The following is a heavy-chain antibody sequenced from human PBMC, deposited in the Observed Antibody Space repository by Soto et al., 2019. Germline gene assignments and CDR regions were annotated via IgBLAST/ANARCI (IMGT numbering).Heavy chain of an antibody. J-gene: IGHJ6*02. CDR3: ARVGGYCSSTSCYTEDYYYYYGMDV. CDR2: IIPIFGTA. D-gene: IGHD2-2*02. CDR1: GGTFSSYA. Sequence: SVKVSCKASGGTFSSYAISRVRQAPGQGLEWMGGIIPIFGTANYAQKFQGRVTITADESTSTAYMELSSLRSEDTAVYYCARVGGYCSSTSCYTEDYYYYYGMDVWGQGTTVTVSS. V-gene: IGHV1-69*13.